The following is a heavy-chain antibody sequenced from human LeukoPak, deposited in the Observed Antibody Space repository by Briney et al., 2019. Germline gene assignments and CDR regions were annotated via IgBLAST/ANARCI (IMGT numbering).Heavy chain of an antibody. D-gene: IGHD3-10*01. V-gene: IGHV3-23*01. CDR1: GFTFSSYA. J-gene: IGHJ3*02. Sequence: GWSLRLSCAASGFTFSSYAMSWVRQAPGEGLEWASSITTSGGSTYYADSVKGRFTISRDNAKNTLYLQMNSLRAEDTAVYYCAKDHYVSGRYDAFDIWGQGTMVTVSS. CDR3: AKDHYVSGRYDAFDI. CDR2: ITTSGGST.